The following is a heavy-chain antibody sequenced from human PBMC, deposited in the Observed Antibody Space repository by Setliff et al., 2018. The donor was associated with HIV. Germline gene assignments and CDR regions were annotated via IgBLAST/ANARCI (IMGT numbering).Heavy chain of an antibody. CDR3: ARSSGFH. J-gene: IGHJ4*02. CDR2: IYYSGST. V-gene: IGHV4-39*07. CDR1: GGSISSSNYY. D-gene: IGHD6-19*01. Sequence: PSETLSLTCTVSGGSISSSNYYWGWIRQPPGKGLEWIGSIYYSGSTFYNPSLKSRVSISLDMSKNLFSLNLTSVTAADTAVYYCARSSGFHWGQGTLVTVSS.